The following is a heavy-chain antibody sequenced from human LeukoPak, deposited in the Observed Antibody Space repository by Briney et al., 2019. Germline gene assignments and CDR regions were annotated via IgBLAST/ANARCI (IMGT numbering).Heavy chain of an antibody. CDR1: GGSISSGSYY. CDR2: IYTSGST. J-gene: IGHJ4*02. D-gene: IGHD2-2*02. Sequence: SETLSLTCTVSGGSISSGSYYWSWIRQPVGKGLEWIGRIYTSGSTNYNPSLKSRVTISVDTSKNQFSLKLSSVTAADTAVYYCAREHCSSTSCYTNEGFDYWGQGTLVTVSS. V-gene: IGHV4-61*02. CDR3: AREHCSSTSCYTNEGFDY.